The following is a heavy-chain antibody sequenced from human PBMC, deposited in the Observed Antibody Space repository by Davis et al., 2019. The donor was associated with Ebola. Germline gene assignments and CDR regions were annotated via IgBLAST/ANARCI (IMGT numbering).Heavy chain of an antibody. D-gene: IGHD3-22*01. CDR3: AKERGDYYEST. CDR2: ISESGDTT. Sequence: GESLKISCAASGLTFSRYVMSWIRQAPGRGLEWVSAISESGDTTYYADSVKGRFTISRDNSENTVFLHMNSLRDEDTAVYYCAKERGDYYESTWGQGTLVTVSS. CDR1: GLTFSRYV. J-gene: IGHJ4*02. V-gene: IGHV3-23*01.